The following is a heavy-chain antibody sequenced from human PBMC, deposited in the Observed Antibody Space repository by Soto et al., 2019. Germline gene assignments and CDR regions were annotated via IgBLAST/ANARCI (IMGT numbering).Heavy chain of an antibody. D-gene: IGHD1-1*01. CDR2: IIPILGIA. CDR1: GGTFSSYT. J-gene: IGHJ6*02. V-gene: IGHV1-69*02. CDR3: AHWSYYYYYYGMDV. Sequence: QVQLVQSGAEVKKPGSSVKVSCKASGGTFSSYTISWVRQAPGQGFEWMGRIIPILGIANYAQKFQGRVTITADKSTSNAYMELSSLRSEDTAVYYCAHWSYYYYYYGMDVWGQGTTVTVSS.